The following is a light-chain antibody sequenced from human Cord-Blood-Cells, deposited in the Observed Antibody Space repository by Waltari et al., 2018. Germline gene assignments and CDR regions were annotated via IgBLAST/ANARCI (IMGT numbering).Light chain of an antibody. CDR2: WAS. CDR3: QQYYSTPLT. Sequence: DILMTQSPASLAVSLGERAPINSKSSQSVLYSSNNKNYLAWYQQKPGQPPKLLIYWASTRESGVPDRFSGSGSGTDFTLTISSLQAEDVAVYYCQQYYSTPLTFGGGTKVEIK. J-gene: IGKJ4*01. V-gene: IGKV4-1*01. CDR1: QSVLYSSNNKNY.